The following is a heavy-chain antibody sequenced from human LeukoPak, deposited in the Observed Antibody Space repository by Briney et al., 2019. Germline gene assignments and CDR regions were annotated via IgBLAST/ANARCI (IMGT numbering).Heavy chain of an antibody. V-gene: IGHV4-61*01. Sequence: SETLSLTCTVSGGSVSSGSYYWSWIRQPPGKGLEWIGYIYYSGSTNYNPSLKSRVTISVDTSKNQFSLKLSSVTAADTAVYYCARESSEYSSSSYIDYWGQGTLVTVS. J-gene: IGHJ4*02. D-gene: IGHD6-6*01. CDR2: IYYSGST. CDR3: ARESSEYSSSSYIDY. CDR1: GGSVSSGSYY.